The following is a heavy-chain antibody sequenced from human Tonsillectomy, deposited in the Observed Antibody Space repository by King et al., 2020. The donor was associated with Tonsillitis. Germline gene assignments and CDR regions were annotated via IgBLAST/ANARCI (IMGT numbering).Heavy chain of an antibody. Sequence: QLQESGPGLMKPSETPSLTCTVSGGSISSYYWSWIRQPPEKGLEWIGYIYYSGSTNYNPSLKSRVTISVDTSKNEFSLKLSSVTAADTAVYYCARGIAARHSRTYYYYMDVWGKGTTVTVSS. V-gene: IGHV4-59*01. CDR3: ARGIAARHSRTYYYYMDV. CDR2: IYYSGST. J-gene: IGHJ6*03. D-gene: IGHD6-6*01. CDR1: GGSISSYY.